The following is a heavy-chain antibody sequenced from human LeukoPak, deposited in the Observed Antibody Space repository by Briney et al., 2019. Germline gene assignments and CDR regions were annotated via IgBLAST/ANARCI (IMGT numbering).Heavy chain of an antibody. J-gene: IGHJ4*02. CDR2: IYYSGNT. CDR1: GGFITSSSYY. Sequence: PSETLSLTCTVSGGFITSSSYYWGWIRQPPGKGLEWIGSIYYSGNTYYNPSLKSRVTISVDTSKNQFSLRLSSVTAADTAVYYCARPNWNDLHFDYWGQGTLVTVSS. V-gene: IGHV4-39*07. D-gene: IGHD1-1*01. CDR3: ARPNWNDLHFDY.